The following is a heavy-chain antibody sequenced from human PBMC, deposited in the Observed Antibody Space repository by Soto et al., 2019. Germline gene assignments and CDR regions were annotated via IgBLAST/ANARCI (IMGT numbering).Heavy chain of an antibody. CDR3: AAMGCTNGVCYRFFTPKYYYYGMDV. D-gene: IGHD2-8*01. CDR2: VSGSGGST. Sequence: GGSLRLSCAATGFTFTSYAMNWVRRAPGKGLEWVSGVSGSGGSTYYADSVQGRFTISRDNSKNTLYLQMSSLRSEDTAVYYCAAMGCTNGVCYRFFTPKYYYYGMDVWGQGTTVTVSS. CDR1: GFTFTSYA. J-gene: IGHJ6*02. V-gene: IGHV3-23*01.